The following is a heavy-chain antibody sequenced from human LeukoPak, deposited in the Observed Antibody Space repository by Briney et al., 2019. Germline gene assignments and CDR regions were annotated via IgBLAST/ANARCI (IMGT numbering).Heavy chain of an antibody. V-gene: IGHV4-30-2*01. D-gene: IGHD7-27*01. J-gene: IGHJ4*02. CDR2: IYHSGST. CDR1: GGSISSGGYY. Sequence: SETLSLTCTVSGGSISSGGYYWSWIRQPPGKGLEWIGYIYHSGSTYYNPSLKSRVTISVDRSKNQFSLKLSSVTAADTAVYYCAREGWGFDYWGQGTLVTVSS. CDR3: AREGWGFDY.